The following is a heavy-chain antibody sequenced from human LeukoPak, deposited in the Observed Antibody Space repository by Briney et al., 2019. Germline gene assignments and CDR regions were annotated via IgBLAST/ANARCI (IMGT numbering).Heavy chain of an antibody. Sequence: ASVKVSCKASGYTFTGYYMHWVRQAPGQGLEWMGWINPNSGGTNYAQKFQGRVTMTRDTSISTAYMELSRLRSDDTAVYYCARAGIARSHYFLFPFDYWGQGTLATVSS. CDR3: ARAGIARSHYFLFPFDY. V-gene: IGHV1-2*02. CDR1: GYTFTGYY. CDR2: INPNSGGT. J-gene: IGHJ4*02. D-gene: IGHD6-13*01.